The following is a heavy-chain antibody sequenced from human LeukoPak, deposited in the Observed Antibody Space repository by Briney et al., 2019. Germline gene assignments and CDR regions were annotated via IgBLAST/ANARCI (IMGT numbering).Heavy chain of an antibody. Sequence: SETLSLTCSVSGGSISSYCWSWVRQPPGKGLEWIGYIYYSGSTNYNPSLKRRVTIPVHTSKTQFSLKLRSVTAAYPAVYYYARHGSGSSTFGYWRQGTLVSVSS. CDR2: IYYSGST. D-gene: IGHD1-26*01. CDR3: ARHGSGSSTFGY. J-gene: IGHJ4*02. V-gene: IGHV4-59*08. CDR1: GGSISSYC.